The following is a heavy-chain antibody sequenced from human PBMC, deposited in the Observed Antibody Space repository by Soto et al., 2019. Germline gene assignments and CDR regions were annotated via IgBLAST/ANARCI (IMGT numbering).Heavy chain of an antibody. D-gene: IGHD6-13*01. Sequence: RASVKVSCKDSGYTFTAYYMNWVRQAPGQGLEWMGWINPNSGGTNYAQKFQGRVTMTRDTSISTSYMELSRLRSDDTAVYYCARDRAAAGMSYNWFDPWGQGTLVTVSS. CDR2: INPNSGGT. V-gene: IGHV1-2*02. J-gene: IGHJ5*02. CDR3: ARDRAAAGMSYNWFDP. CDR1: GYTFTAYY.